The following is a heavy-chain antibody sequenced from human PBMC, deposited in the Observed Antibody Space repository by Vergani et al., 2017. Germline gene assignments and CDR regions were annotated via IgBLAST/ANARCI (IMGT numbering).Heavy chain of an antibody. CDR3: ARHLRQLARNDVFDI. Sequence: QLQLQESGPRLVKPSETLSLTCSLSGLSISNNNYYWFWLRHPPGKGLEWIGSIYDSRNNNYSPSLKSRVSISVDTSKNQFSLNLTSVTAADTAVYYCARHLRQLARNDVFDIWGHGTLVTVSS. V-gene: IGHV4-39*01. CDR1: GLSISNNNYY. D-gene: IGHD6-6*01. CDR2: IYDSRNN. J-gene: IGHJ3*02.